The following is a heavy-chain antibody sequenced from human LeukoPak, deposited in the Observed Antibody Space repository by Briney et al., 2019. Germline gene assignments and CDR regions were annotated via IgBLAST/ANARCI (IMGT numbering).Heavy chain of an antibody. J-gene: IGHJ5*02. D-gene: IGHD1-26*01. CDR3: AQNQWEFPA. CDR1: GFTFSNYA. CDR2: VSDSGRSA. Sequence: GGSLRLSCAASGFTFSNYAMSWVRQAPGKGLEWVSGVSDSGRSAYYADSAQGRFIISRDNSKNTLYLQMNSLRVEDTAAYFCAQNQWEFPAWGQGTLVTVSS. V-gene: IGHV3-23*01.